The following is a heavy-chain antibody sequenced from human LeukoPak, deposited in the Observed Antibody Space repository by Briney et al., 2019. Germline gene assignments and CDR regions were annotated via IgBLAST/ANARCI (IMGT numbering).Heavy chain of an antibody. V-gene: IGHV3-30*02. Sequence: GGSLRLSCAASGFTFSSYGMHWVRQAPGKGLEWVAFIRYDGSNKYYADSVKGRFTISRDNSKNTLYLQMNSLRAEDTAVYYCAKSRSGSANWALQIFDNWGQGTLVTVSS. CDR2: IRYDGSNK. CDR1: GFTFSSYG. D-gene: IGHD1-1*01. J-gene: IGHJ4*02. CDR3: AKSRSGSANWALQIFDN.